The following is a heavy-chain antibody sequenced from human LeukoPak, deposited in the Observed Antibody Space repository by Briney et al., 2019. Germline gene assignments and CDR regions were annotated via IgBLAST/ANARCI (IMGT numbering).Heavy chain of an antibody. Sequence: PGGSLRLSCAASGFTFSSYWMSWVRQAPGKGLEWVANIKQDGSEKYYVDSVKGRFTISRDNAKNSLYLQMNSLRAEDTAVYYCARDYDDRLLWFRDSLEGAIDYWGQGTLVTVSS. CDR1: GFTFSSYW. V-gene: IGHV3-7*01. CDR2: IKQDGSEK. CDR3: ARDYDDRLLWFRDSLEGAIDY. J-gene: IGHJ4*02. D-gene: IGHD3-10*01.